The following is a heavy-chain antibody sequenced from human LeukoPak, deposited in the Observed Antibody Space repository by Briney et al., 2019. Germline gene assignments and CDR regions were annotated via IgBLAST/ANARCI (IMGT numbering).Heavy chain of an antibody. CDR3: AKSWLLIDY. J-gene: IGHJ4*02. CDR1: GFTFTSYS. CDR2: ISGSGGST. V-gene: IGHV3-23*01. Sequence: PGGSLRLSCAASGFTFTSYSMSWVRQAPGKGLEWVSAISGSGGSTYYADSVKGRFTISRDNSKNTLYLQMNSLRAEGTAVYYCAKSWLLIDYWGQGTLVTVSS. D-gene: IGHD2-15*01.